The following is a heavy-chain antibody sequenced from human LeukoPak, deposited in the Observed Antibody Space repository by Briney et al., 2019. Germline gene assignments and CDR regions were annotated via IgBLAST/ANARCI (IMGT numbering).Heavy chain of an antibody. CDR3: ARERGSSWIFDY. CDR1: GFTFSSYS. CDR2: ISSSSSYI. J-gene: IGHJ4*02. Sequence: GGSLRLSCAASGFTFSSYSMNWVRQAPGNGPEWVSSISSSSSYIYYADSVKGRFTISRDNAKNSLYLQMNSLRAEDTAVYYCARERGSSWIFDYWGQGTLVTVSS. D-gene: IGHD6-13*01. V-gene: IGHV3-21*01.